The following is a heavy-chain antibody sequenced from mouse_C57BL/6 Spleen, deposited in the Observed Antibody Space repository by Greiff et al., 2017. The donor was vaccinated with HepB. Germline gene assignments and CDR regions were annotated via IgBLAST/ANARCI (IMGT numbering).Heavy chain of an antibody. CDR1: GYTFTSYW. Sequence: QVQLQQPGAELVKPGASVKLSCKASGYTFTSYWMQWVKQRPGQGLEWIGEIDPSDSYTNYNQKFKGKATLTVDTSSSTAYMQLSSLTSEDSAVYYCAPLAFAYWGQRTLVTVAA. V-gene: IGHV1-50*01. CDR2: IDPSDSYT. CDR3: APLAFAY. J-gene: IGHJ3*01.